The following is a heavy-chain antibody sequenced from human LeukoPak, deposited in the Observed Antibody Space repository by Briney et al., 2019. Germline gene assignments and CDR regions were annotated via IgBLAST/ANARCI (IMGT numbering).Heavy chain of an antibody. CDR2: ISSGGGST. CDR1: GFTFSSYW. Sequence: PGGSLRLSCAASGFTFSSYWMCWVRQAPGKGLVWVSRISSGGGSTSYADSVKGRFTISRDNAKNTLYLQMNSLRAEDTAVDYCARETANRIIISGLVSADFDNWGQGTMVTVSS. D-gene: IGHD3/OR15-3a*01. V-gene: IGHV3-74*01. CDR3: ARETANRIIISGLVSADFDN. J-gene: IGHJ3*02.